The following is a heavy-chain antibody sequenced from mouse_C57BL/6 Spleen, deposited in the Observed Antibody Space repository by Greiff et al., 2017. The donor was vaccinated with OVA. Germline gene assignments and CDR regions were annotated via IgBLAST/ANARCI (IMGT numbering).Heavy chain of an antibody. J-gene: IGHJ1*03. D-gene: IGHD1-1*01. Sequence: EVQLQQSGPELVKPGASVKIPCKASGYTFTDYNMDWVKQSHGKSLEWIGDINPNNGGTIYNQKFKGKATLTVDKSSSTAYMELRSLTSEDTAVYYCARRDYGSSGYWYFDVWGTGTTVTVSS. CDR1: GYTFTDYN. V-gene: IGHV1-18*01. CDR3: ARRDYGSSGYWYFDV. CDR2: INPNNGGT.